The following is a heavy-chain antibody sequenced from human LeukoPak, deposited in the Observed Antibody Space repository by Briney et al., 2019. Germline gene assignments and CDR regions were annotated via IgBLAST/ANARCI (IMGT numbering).Heavy chain of an antibody. CDR3: AKDSHWILFND. D-gene: IGHD2-2*03. CDR2: IGGSGTRT. V-gene: IGHV3-23*01. CDR1: GFTFTTYG. Sequence: GGSLRLSCSASGFTFTTYGMNWVRQAPGKGLEWVSGIGGSGTRTYYADSVKGRFTISRDNSKNTLYLQMNSLRDEDTAVYYCAKDSHWILFNDWGQGTLVTVSS. J-gene: IGHJ4*02.